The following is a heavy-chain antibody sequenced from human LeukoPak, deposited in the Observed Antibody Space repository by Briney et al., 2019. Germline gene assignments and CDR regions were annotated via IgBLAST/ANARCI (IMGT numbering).Heavy chain of an antibody. CDR2: ISSSSSYI. J-gene: IGHJ3*02. CDR3: ARTTSMYSSSWSPSDAFDI. V-gene: IGHV3-21*01. Sequence: PGGSLRLSCAASGFTFSSYSMNWVRQAPGKGLEWVSSISSSSSYIYYADSVKGRFTISRDNAKNSLYLQMNSLRAEDTAVYYCARTTSMYSSSWSPSDAFDIRGQGTMVTVSS. D-gene: IGHD6-13*01. CDR1: GFTFSSYS.